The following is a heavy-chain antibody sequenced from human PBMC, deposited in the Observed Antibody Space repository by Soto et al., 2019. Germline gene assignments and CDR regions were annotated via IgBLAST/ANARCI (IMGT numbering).Heavy chain of an antibody. CDR2: IYYSGST. V-gene: IGHV4-30-4*01. CDR3: ARGYGYDSSGYSPAGTIPGWFDP. D-gene: IGHD3-22*01. CDR1: GGSISSGDYY. Sequence: QVQLQESGPGLVKPSQTLSLTCTVSGGSISSGDYYWSWIRQPPGKGLEWIGYIYYSGSTYYNPSLKSRVTISVDTSKNQFSLKLSSVTAADTAVYYCARGYGYDSSGYSPAGTIPGWFDPWGQGTLVTVSS. J-gene: IGHJ5*02.